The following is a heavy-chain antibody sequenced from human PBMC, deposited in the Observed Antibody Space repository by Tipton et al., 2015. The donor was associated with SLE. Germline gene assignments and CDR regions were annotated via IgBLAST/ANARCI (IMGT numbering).Heavy chain of an antibody. D-gene: IGHD1-14*01. CDR1: GFTFSSYG. Sequence: SLRLSCAASGFTFSSYGMHWVRQAPGKGLEWVAVIWYDGSNKYYADSVKGRFTISRDNSKNTLYLQMNSLRAEGTAVYYCAKATIRHYYYGMDVWGQGTTVTVSS. CDR3: AKATIRHYYYGMDV. J-gene: IGHJ6*02. V-gene: IGHV3-33*06. CDR2: IWYDGSNK.